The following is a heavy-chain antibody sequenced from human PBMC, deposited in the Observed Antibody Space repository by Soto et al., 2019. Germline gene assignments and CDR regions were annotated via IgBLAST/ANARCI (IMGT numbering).Heavy chain of an antibody. J-gene: IGHJ4*02. CDR2: IYYSGST. CDR3: ARVRAHSGYGVPFAY. D-gene: IGHD5-12*01. CDR1: DGSISDHY. Sequence: QVQLQESGPGLVKPSETLSLTCTVSDGSISDHYWNWIRQPPGQGLEWIGYIYYSGSTNYNPSLKSRVTISVDRSKNQFSLELNSVTTADTALYYGARVRAHSGYGVPFAYWGQGTLVTVSS. V-gene: IGHV4-59*11.